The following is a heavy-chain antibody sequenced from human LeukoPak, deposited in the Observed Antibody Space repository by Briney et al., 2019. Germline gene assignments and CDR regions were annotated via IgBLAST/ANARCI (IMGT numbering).Heavy chain of an antibody. Sequence: GGSLRLSCAASGFTFDDYTMHWVRQAPGKGLEWVSLITWDGGSTYYADSVKGRFTISRDNSKNSLYLQMNSLRAEDTAVYLCARENRGIITRPIDYWGQGTLVTVSS. CDR1: GFTFDDYT. D-gene: IGHD3-10*01. J-gene: IGHJ4*02. V-gene: IGHV3-43*01. CDR3: ARENRGIITRPIDY. CDR2: ITWDGGST.